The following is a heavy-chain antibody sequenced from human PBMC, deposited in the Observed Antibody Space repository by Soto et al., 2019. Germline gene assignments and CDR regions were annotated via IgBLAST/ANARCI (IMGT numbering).Heavy chain of an antibody. Sequence: ASVKVSCKASGYSFFSYYIHWVRQAPEQGLEWMGRFLASGGNTFYAQRFRGRVSRTRDTSSTNTVSLELTSLTSDDTAVYYCARGGATIFGVIDSWGQGTRVTVSS. CDR3: ARGGATIFGVIDS. D-gene: IGHD3-3*02. V-gene: IGHV1-46*01. J-gene: IGHJ4*02. CDR1: GYSFFSYY. CDR2: FLASGGNT.